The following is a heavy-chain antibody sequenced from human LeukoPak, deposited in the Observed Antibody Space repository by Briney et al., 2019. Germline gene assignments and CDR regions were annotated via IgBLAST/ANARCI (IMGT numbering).Heavy chain of an antibody. Sequence: SETLSLTCTVSGGSISSSTTSYWGWIRQAPGKGLEWIGSIHYSGSTYDNPSLKSRVTISVDTSKNQFSLKLSSVTAADTAVYYCARELSVEVTGTDSYYYYMDVWGKGTTVTVSS. CDR1: GGSISSSTTSY. D-gene: IGHD6-19*01. V-gene: IGHV4-39*07. J-gene: IGHJ6*03. CDR2: IHYSGST. CDR3: ARELSVEVTGTDSYYYYMDV.